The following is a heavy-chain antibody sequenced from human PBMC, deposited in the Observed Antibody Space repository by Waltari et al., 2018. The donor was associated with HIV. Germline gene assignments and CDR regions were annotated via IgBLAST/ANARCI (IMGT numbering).Heavy chain of an antibody. D-gene: IGHD2-8*01. J-gene: IGHJ6*02. CDR1: GGSISSYY. Sequence: QVQLQESGPGLVKPSETLSLTCTVSGGSISSYYWSWIRQPAGKGLEWIGRIYTSGSTNYKSYLKSGVTRAVDTSKSQFSLKLSSVTAADTAVYYCARGRYCSNGVCYGLDYYYYGMDVWGQGTTVTVSS. V-gene: IGHV4-4*07. CDR3: ARGRYCSNGVCYGLDYYYYGMDV. CDR2: IYTSGST.